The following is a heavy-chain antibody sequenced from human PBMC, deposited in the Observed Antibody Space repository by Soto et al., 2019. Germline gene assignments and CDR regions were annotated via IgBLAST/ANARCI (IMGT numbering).Heavy chain of an antibody. J-gene: IGHJ5*02. Sequence: PGGSLRLSCAASGFTVSSNYMSWVRQAPGKGLEWVSVIYSGGSTYYADSVKGRFTISRDNSENTLYLQMNSLRAEDTAVYYCAKVSYSSSWYFDPCAQGTLVTVSS. CDR3: AKVSYSSSWYFDP. V-gene: IGHV3-53*01. CDR1: GFTVSSNY. D-gene: IGHD6-13*01. CDR2: IYSGGST.